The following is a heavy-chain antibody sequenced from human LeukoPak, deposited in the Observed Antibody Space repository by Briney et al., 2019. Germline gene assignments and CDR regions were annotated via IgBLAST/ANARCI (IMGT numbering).Heavy chain of an antibody. CDR2: IDYSGST. J-gene: IGHJ5*02. Sequence: SETLSLTCTVSGGSISGYYWSWIRQPPGKGLEWIGYIDYSGSTGYNPSLKSRVTISVDTSKNQFSLKLSSVTAADTAVYYCARQDTSGYYKWFDPWGQGTPVTVSS. V-gene: IGHV4-59*08. D-gene: IGHD3-22*01. CDR1: GGSISGYY. CDR3: ARQDTSGYYKWFDP.